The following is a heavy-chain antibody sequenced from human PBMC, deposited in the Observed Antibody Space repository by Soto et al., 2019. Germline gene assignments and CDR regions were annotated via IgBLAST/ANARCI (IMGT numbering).Heavy chain of an antibody. CDR3: ARDLGSGWFYFDS. D-gene: IGHD6-19*01. CDR2: INPSAGTT. V-gene: IGHV1-46*01. CDR1: GYTFITYH. J-gene: IGHJ4*02. Sequence: ASVKVSCKASGYTFITYHMHWVRQAPGQGLEWMGIINPSAGTTTYEQKFQGRVTMTRDTSTSTVYMELSSLRSEDSAVYYCARDLGSGWFYFDSWGQGTLVTVSS.